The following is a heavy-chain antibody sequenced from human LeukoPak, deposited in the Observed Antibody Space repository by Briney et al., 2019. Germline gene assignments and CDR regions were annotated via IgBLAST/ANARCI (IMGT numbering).Heavy chain of an antibody. D-gene: IGHD2-21*02. CDR2: ISGSGGST. CDR3: AMGAYCGGDCYFYYYYYMDV. Sequence: GGSLRLSCAASGFTFSSYAMSWVRQAPGKGLEWVSAISGSGGSTYYADSVKGRFTISRDNSKNTLYLQMNSLRAEDTAVYYCAMGAYCGGDCYFYYYYYMDVWGKGTTVTVSS. V-gene: IGHV3-23*01. J-gene: IGHJ6*03. CDR1: GFTFSSYA.